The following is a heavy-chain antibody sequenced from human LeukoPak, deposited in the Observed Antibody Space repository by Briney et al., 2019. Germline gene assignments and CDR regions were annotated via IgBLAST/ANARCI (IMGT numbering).Heavy chain of an antibody. CDR2: IYSGGTT. CDR1: GFTVSSNY. Sequence: GGSLRLSCAASGFTVSSNYMSWVRQAPGKGLEWVSVIYSGGTTYYADSVKGRFTISRGNSKNTLYLQMNSLRAEDTAVYYCASGVWFGELFFYWGQGTLVTVSS. V-gene: IGHV3-66*01. D-gene: IGHD3-10*01. CDR3: ASGVWFGELFFY. J-gene: IGHJ4*02.